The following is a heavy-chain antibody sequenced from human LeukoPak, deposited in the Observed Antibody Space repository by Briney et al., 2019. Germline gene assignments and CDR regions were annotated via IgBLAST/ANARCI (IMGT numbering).Heavy chain of an antibody. CDR1: GYTFTRYD. D-gene: IGHD1-26*01. CDR3: ARGRVGATSHSNWFFDL. J-gene: IGHJ2*01. CDR2: MNPNSGNT. V-gene: IGHV1-8*01. Sequence: ASVKVSCKFCGYTFTRYDINWVRQATGQGLEWMGWMNPNSGNTGYAQKFQGRVTLTSDTSITTAYVDLSSLTSEDTAVYYCARGRVGATSHSNWFFDLWGRGTPVTVSS.